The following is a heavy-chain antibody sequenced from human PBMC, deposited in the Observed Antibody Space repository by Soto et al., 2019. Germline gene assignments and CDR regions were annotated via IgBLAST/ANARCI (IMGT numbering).Heavy chain of an antibody. D-gene: IGHD2-15*01. CDR1: GFSLSTSGVG. V-gene: IGHV2-5*02. J-gene: IGHJ4*02. Sequence: QITLKESGPTLVKPTQTLTLTCTISGFSLSTSGVGVGWIRQPPGEALECLALIYWDDDKRYSLSLKSRLTLPKDTSKSLVDLTMTDMEPVETATYYCGHVIIRVAGFDYWGQGTLVTVSS. CDR3: GHVIIRVAGFDY. CDR2: IYWDDDK.